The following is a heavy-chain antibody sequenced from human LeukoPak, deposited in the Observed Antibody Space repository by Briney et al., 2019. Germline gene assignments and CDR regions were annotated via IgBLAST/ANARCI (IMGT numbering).Heavy chain of an antibody. CDR1: GGSISSSAFY. CDR2: IYDSGNE. V-gene: IGHV4-39*02. D-gene: IGHD6-19*01. J-gene: IGHJ4*02. CDR3: ARDWLYSSPAVTGY. Sequence: SETLSLTCTVSGGSISSSAFYWGWIRQPPGKGLEWIGSIYDSGNEFYNPSLKSRVTISADTSKNQFSLKLNSVTAAGTAMYYCARDWLYSSPAVTGYWGQGTLVTVSS.